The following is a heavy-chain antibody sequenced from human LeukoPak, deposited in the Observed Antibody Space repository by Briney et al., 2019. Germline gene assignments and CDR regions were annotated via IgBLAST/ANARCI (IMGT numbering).Heavy chain of an antibody. Sequence: GGSLTLSCAAYGLTFSSYAMHWVRQAPGKGLEWVAVISYVGSNKYYADSVKGRFTISRDNSKNTLYLQMNSLRAEDTAVYYCARVPDSLRYFDWPDAFDIWGQGTMVTVSS. D-gene: IGHD3-9*01. CDR1: GLTFSSYA. J-gene: IGHJ3*02. V-gene: IGHV3-30-3*01. CDR3: ARVPDSLRYFDWPDAFDI. CDR2: ISYVGSNK.